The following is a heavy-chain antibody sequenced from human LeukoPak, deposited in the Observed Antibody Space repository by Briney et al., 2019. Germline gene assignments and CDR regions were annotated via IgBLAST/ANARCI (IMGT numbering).Heavy chain of an antibody. CDR3: AKDSPYCDWNDLSYFDY. CDR2: ISGCCGST. V-gene: IGHV3-23*01. Sequence: GGPLRLSCAASGFTFSSYAMSWVRQAPGKGLEWVSAISGCCGSTYYADSVKGRFTISRDNSKNTLYLQMNSLRAEDTAVYYCAKDSPYCDWNDLSYFDYWGQGTLVTVSS. D-gene: IGHD1-1*01. CDR1: GFTFSSYA. J-gene: IGHJ4*02.